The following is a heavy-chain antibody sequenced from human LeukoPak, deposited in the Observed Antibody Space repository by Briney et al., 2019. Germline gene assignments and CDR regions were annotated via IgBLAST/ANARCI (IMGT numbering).Heavy chain of an antibody. D-gene: IGHD6-19*01. J-gene: IGHJ6*02. V-gene: IGHV1-24*01. CDR3: ASGFGYSSGWYNPKPEYYGVDV. Sequence: ASVKVSCKVSGYTLTELSMHWVRQAPGKGLEWMGGFDPEDGETIYAQKFQGRVTMTEDTSTDTAYMELSSLRSEDTAVYYCASGFGYSSGWYNPKPEYYGVDVWGQGTTVTVSS. CDR2: FDPEDGET. CDR1: GYTLTELS.